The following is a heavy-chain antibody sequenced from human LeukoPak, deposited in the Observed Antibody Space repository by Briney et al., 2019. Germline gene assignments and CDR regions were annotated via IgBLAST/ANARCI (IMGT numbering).Heavy chain of an antibody. J-gene: IGHJ4*02. CDR3: ARHYPGGDYFIDY. Sequence: GEPLKISCKGSGYSFTSYWIGWVRQMPGKGLEWVGIICPDDSDTRYSPSFQDQVTISADKSISTAYLPWSSLKASDTAIYYCARHYPGGDYFIDYWGQGTLVTVSS. D-gene: IGHD4-17*01. CDR1: GYSFTSYW. CDR2: ICPDDSDT. V-gene: IGHV5-51*01.